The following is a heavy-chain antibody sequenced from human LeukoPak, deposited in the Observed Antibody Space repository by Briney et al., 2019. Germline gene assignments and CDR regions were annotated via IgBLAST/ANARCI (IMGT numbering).Heavy chain of an antibody. J-gene: IGHJ6*03. Sequence: GGSLRLPCAASGFAFSNYWLHWVRQAPGKGLVWVARINTHGSSTNYADSVKGRFTISRDNAKNTLYLQMTSLSAEDTAVYYALAGYYYYYMDVWGKGTTVTVSS. D-gene: IGHD6-13*01. CDR3: LAGYYYYYMDV. CDR2: INTHGSST. V-gene: IGHV3-74*01. CDR1: GFAFSNYW.